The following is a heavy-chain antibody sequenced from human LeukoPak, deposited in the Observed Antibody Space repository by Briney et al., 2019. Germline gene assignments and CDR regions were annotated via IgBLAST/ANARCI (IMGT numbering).Heavy chain of an antibody. Sequence: GSLRLSCAASGFTVSSNYMSWVRQAPGKGLEWVSVIYSGGSTYYADSVKGRFTISRDNSKNTLYLQMNSLRAEDTAVYYCARAVYSSGWYPLYWGQGTLVTVSS. V-gene: IGHV3-53*01. CDR2: IYSGGST. CDR1: GFTVSSNY. J-gene: IGHJ4*02. CDR3: ARAVYSSGWYPLY. D-gene: IGHD6-19*01.